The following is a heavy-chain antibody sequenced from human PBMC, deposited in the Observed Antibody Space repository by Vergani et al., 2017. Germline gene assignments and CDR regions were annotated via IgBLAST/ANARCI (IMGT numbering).Heavy chain of an antibody. Sequence: EVQLVQSGAEVKKPGESLRISCKGSGYSFTSYWISWVRQMPGKGLEWIGRVDPSDSYTNYSPSFQGHVTISADKSISTAYLQWSSLKASDTAIYYCATITAGFVPFDPWDQGTLVTVSS. CDR3: ATITAGFVPFDP. V-gene: IGHV5-10-1*03. CDR2: VDPSDSYT. CDR1: GYSFTSYW. J-gene: IGHJ5*02. D-gene: IGHD2-21*02.